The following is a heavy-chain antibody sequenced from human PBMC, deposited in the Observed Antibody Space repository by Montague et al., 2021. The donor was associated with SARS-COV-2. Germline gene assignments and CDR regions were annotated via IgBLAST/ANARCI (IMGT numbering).Heavy chain of an antibody. Sequence: CAISGDSVSVTCNSCADLKSTRLKSSDCNRTKYYLCMRKNDYAESVKSRITIDPDTSKHQFSLHLNSVTPEDTAVYYCARIPVGSKYYFDFWGQGTLVTVSS. V-gene: IGHV6-1*01. CDR1: GDSVSVTCNS. D-gene: IGHD2-2*01. CDR3: ARIPVGSKYYFDF. CDR2: KYYLCMRKN. J-gene: IGHJ4*02.